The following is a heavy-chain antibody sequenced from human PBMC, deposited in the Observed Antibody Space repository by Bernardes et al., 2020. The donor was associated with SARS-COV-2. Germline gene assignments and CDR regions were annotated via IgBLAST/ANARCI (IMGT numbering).Heavy chain of an antibody. CDR2: ISSSGSTI. D-gene: IGHD3-3*01. J-gene: IGHJ4*02. CDR1: GFTFSDYY. V-gene: IGHV3-11*01. CDR3: ARAITIFGVGLYYFDY. Sequence: GGSLRLSCAASGFTFSDYYMSWIRQAPGKGLEWVSYISSSGSTIYYADSVKGRFTISRDNAKNSLYLQMNSLRAEDTAVYYCARAITIFGVGLYYFDYWGQGTLVTVSS.